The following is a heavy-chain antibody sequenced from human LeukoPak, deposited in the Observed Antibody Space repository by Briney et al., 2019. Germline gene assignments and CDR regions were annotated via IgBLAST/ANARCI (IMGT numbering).Heavy chain of an antibody. CDR1: GGSFSGYY. CDR3: ARGGVGVGGIYRPFDC. J-gene: IGHJ4*02. V-gene: IGHV4-34*01. Sequence: SETLSLTCAVYGGSFSGYYWSWIRQPPGKGLEWIGEINHSGSTNYNPSLKSRVTISVDTSKNQFSLKLSSVTAADTAVYYCARGGVGVGGIYRPFDCWGQGTLVTVSS. CDR2: INHSGST. D-gene: IGHD3-16*02.